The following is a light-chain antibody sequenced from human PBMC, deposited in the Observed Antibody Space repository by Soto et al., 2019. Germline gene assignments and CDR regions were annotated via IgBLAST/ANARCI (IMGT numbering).Light chain of an antibody. Sequence: QSVLTQPASVSGSPGQSITISCTGTSSDIGGYNYVSWYQQHPDKAPKLMVYEVINRPSGVSHRFSGARSGNTASLTISGLQAEDEAVYYCASYSTTSTPYVFGTGTKGTVL. CDR2: EVI. CDR1: SSDIGGYNY. V-gene: IGLV2-14*01. J-gene: IGLJ1*01. CDR3: ASYSTTSTPYV.